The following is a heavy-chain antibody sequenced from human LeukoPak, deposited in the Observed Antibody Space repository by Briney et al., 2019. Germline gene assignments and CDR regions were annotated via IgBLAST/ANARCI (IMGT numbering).Heavy chain of an antibody. J-gene: IGHJ4*02. D-gene: IGHD3-22*01. V-gene: IGHV1-2*02. Sequence: GASVTVSFTSSGYTFTNYYMCWVRQAPGQGLDWMGWINPHTGVTVYAQKFQGRVIMTRDTSISTAYMELSSLRSDDSAVYYCARQENGYSHWGQGTLVTVSS. CDR2: INPHTGVT. CDR1: GYTFTNYY. CDR3: ARQENGYSH.